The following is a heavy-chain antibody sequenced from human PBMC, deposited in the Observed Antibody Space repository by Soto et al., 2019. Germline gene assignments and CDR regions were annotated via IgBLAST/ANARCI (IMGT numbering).Heavy chain of an antibody. CDR2: IYTGGGT. D-gene: IGHD3-16*01. J-gene: IGHJ4*02. CDR1: GGSISGYF. V-gene: IGHV4-4*07. Sequence: PSETLSLTCTVSGGSISGYFWNWLRQPAGKGLEWIGRIYTGGGTNYNPSLQSRVTMSTDTSKSQLSLKVNSVTAADTAVYYCARGYDSLLHWGQGTLVT. CDR3: ARGYDSLLH.